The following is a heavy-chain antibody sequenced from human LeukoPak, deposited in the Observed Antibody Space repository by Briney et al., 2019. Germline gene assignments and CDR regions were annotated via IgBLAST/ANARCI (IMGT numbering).Heavy chain of an antibody. V-gene: IGHV3-48*03. D-gene: IGHD5-18*01. J-gene: IGHJ4*02. CDR2: ISSGGSTI. CDR1: GFTFSSYE. Sequence: GGSLRLSCAASGFTFSSYEMNWVRQAPGKGLEWVSYISSGGSTIYYADSVKGRSTISRDDAKNSLYLQMNSLRAEDTAVYYCARATYVDTALVTDCWGRGTLVTVSS. CDR3: ARATYVDTALVTDC.